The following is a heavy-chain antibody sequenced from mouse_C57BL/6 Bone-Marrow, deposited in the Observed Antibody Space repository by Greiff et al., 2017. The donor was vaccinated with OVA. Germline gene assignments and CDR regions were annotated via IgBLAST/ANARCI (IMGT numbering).Heavy chain of an antibody. Sequence: VQLVESGPGLVQPSQSLSITCTVSGFSLTSYGVHWVRQSPGKGLEWLVVIWSGGSTDYNAAFISRLSISKDNSKSQVFFKMNSLQADDTAIYYCARRGYYSNSTMDYWGQGTSVTVSS. CDR3: ARRGYYSNSTMDY. J-gene: IGHJ4*01. CDR2: IWSGGST. D-gene: IGHD2-5*01. CDR1: GFSLTSYG. V-gene: IGHV2-2*01.